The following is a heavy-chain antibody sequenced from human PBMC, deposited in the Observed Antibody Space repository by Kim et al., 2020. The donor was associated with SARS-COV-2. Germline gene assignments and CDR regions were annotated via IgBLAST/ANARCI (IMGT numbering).Heavy chain of an antibody. V-gene: IGHV3-30*04. CDR2: ISYDGNNK. Sequence: GGSLRLSCVASGFTFSSYTMHWVRQAPGKGLVWVSLISYDGNNKDSADSVRGRFTISRDNAKNMLYLQMNSLRVEDTAMYHCARVAYAVSGYYDGWDF. CDR1: GFTFSSYT. J-gene: IGHJ2*01. D-gene: IGHD3-22*01. CDR3: ARVAYAVSGYYDGWDF.